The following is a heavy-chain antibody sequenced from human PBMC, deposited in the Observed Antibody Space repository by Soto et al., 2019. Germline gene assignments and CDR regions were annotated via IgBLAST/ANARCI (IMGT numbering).Heavy chain of an antibody. CDR1: GGSISSSIYY. CDR3: ARIPLPGIAVAGTRAIDY. J-gene: IGHJ4*02. D-gene: IGHD6-19*01. Sequence: SETLSLTCTVSGGSISSSIYYWGWIRQPPGKGLEWIGSIYYSGSTYYNPSLKSRVTISVDTSKNQFSLKLSSVTAADTAVYYCARIPLPGIAVAGTRAIDYWGQGTLVTVSS. CDR2: IYYSGST. V-gene: IGHV4-39*01.